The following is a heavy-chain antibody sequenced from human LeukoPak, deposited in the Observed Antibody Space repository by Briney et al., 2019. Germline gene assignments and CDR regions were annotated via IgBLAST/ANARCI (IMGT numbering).Heavy chain of an antibody. CDR1: GFTFDDYA. J-gene: IGHJ4*02. D-gene: IGHD3-16*01. CDR3: AKDISDAYIATDFDY. CDR2: ISGEGGST. Sequence: TGGSLRLSCAASGFTFDDYAMHWVRQAPGKGLEWVSLISGEGGSTYYADSVKGRFTISRDNSKNSLYLQMNSLRTEDTALYYCAKDISDAYIATDFDYWGQGTLVTVSS. V-gene: IGHV3-43*02.